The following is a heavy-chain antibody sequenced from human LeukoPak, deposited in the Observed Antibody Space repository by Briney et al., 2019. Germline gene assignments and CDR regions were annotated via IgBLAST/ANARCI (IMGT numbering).Heavy chain of an antibody. D-gene: IGHD2-15*01. V-gene: IGHV3-48*03. J-gene: IGHJ5*02. CDR1: GFTFSSYE. CDR3: ARDGSSRSPTSGWFDP. Sequence: PGGSLRLSCAASGFTFSSYEMNWVRQAPGKGLEWVSYISSSGSTIYYADSVKGRFTISRDNAKNSLYLQMNSLRAEDTAVYYCARDGSSRSPTSGWFDPWGQGTLVTVSS. CDR2: ISSSGSTI.